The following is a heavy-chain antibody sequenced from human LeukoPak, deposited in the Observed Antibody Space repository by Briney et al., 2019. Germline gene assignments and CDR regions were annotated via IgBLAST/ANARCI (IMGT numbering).Heavy chain of an antibody. CDR3: AKEDHGTYSTAFDY. D-gene: IGHD1-26*01. CDR1: GFSFSSHW. J-gene: IGHJ4*02. V-gene: IGHV3-23*01. CDR2: ISDSAAKT. Sequence: GGSLRLSCEASGFSFSSHWMNWVRRAPGKGLEWISAISDSAAKTYYADSVKGRFTISRDNAKNTVFLQMNSLRAEDTALYYCAKEDHGTYSTAFDYWGQGTLVTVSS.